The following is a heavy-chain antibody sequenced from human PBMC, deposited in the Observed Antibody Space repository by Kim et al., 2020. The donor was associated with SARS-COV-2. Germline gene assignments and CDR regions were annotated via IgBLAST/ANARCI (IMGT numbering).Heavy chain of an antibody. J-gene: IGHJ4*02. CDR1: GGSISSYY. CDR2: IYYSGST. V-gene: IGHV4-59*08. D-gene: IGHD3-22*01. Sequence: SETLSLTCTVSGGSISSYYWSWIRQPPGKGLEWIGYIYYSGSTNYNPSLKSRVTISVDTSKNQFSLKLSSVTAADTAAYYCARKYGGYGFDYWCQGTLVT. CDR3: ARKYGGYGFDY.